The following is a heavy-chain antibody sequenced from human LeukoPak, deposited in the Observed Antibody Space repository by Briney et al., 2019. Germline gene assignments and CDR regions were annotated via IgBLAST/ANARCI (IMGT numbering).Heavy chain of an antibody. CDR1: GFTFSSYG. D-gene: IGHD2-2*01. V-gene: IGHV3-30*18. CDR3: AKDFKRGYCSSTSCYLDY. Sequence: GGSLRLSCAASGFTFSSYGMHWVRQAPGKGLEWVAVISYDGSNKYYADSVKGRFTISRDNSKNTLYLQMNSLRAEDTAVYYCAKDFKRGYCSSTSCYLDYWGQGTLVTVSS. CDR2: ISYDGSNK. J-gene: IGHJ4*02.